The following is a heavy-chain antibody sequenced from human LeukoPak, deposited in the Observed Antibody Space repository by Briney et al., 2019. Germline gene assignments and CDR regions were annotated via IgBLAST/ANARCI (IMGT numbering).Heavy chain of an antibody. Sequence: ASVKVSCKASGYTFTDHYMHWVRQAPGQGLEWLGWIKPDSGGINYAQNFQGRVTMTRDTSISTAYMELSRLRSDDTAVYYCARSMPIAVAGVGNYWGQGTLVTVSS. D-gene: IGHD6-19*01. CDR1: GYTFTDHY. CDR3: ARSMPIAVAGVGNY. J-gene: IGHJ4*02. CDR2: IKPDSGGI. V-gene: IGHV1-2*02.